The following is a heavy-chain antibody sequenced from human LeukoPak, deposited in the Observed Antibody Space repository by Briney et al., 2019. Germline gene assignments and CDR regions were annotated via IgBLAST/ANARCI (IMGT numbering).Heavy chain of an antibody. V-gene: IGHV3-53*05. D-gene: IGHD6-19*01. J-gene: IGHJ4*02. CDR1: GFTVSSNS. CDR2: IYSGGNT. CDR3: AKSDSSGWYESVDY. Sequence: GGSLRLSCTVSGFTVSSNSMSWVRQAPGKGLEWVSFIYSGGNTHYSDSVKGRFTISRDNSKNTLYLQMNSLRAEDTAVYYCAKSDSSGWYESVDYWGQGTLVTVSS.